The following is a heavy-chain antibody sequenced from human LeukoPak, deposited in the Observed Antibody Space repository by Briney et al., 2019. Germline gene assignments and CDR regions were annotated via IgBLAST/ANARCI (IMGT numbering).Heavy chain of an antibody. CDR1: GYTLTELS. CDR3: ATGGIVGAPDAFDI. CDR2: FDPEDGET. Sequence: ASVKVSCKVSGYTLTELSMHWVRQAPGKGLEWMGGFDPEDGETIYAQKFQGRVTMTEDTSTDTAYMELSSLRSEDTAVYYCATGGIVGAPDAFDIWGQGTMVTVSS. D-gene: IGHD1-26*01. J-gene: IGHJ3*02. V-gene: IGHV1-24*01.